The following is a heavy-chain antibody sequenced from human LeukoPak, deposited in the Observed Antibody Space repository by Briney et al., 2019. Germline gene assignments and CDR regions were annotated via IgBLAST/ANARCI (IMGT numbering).Heavy chain of an antibody. CDR1: GFTFSSYS. J-gene: IGHJ3*02. V-gene: IGHV3-21*01. Sequence: GGSLRLSCAASGFTFSSYSMNWVRQAPGKGLEWVSSISSSSSYIYYADSVKGRFTISRDNAKNSLYLQMNSLRAEDTAVYYCARDAGAVAGTDIWGQGTMVTVSS. CDR3: ARDAGAVAGTDI. D-gene: IGHD6-19*01. CDR2: ISSSSSYI.